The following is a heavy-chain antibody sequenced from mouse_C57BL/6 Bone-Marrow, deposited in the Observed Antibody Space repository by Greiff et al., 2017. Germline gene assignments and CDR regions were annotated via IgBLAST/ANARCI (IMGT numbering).Heavy chain of an antibody. Sequence: VQLHQPGAELVMPGASVKLSCKASGYTFTSYWMRWVKQRPGQGLEWIGEIDPSDSYTNYNQKFKGKSTLTVDKSSSTAYMQLSSLTSEDSAVYYCAREDYAMDYWGQGTSVTVSS. CDR3: AREDYAMDY. CDR1: GYTFTSYW. J-gene: IGHJ4*01. CDR2: IDPSDSYT. V-gene: IGHV1-69*01.